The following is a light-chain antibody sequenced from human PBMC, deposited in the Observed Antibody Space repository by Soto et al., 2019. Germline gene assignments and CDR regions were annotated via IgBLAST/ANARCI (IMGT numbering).Light chain of an antibody. CDR1: QRVTTW. J-gene: IGKJ5*01. CDR3: QQYDNLPFT. V-gene: IGKV1-5*01. Sequence: DIQLTQSPSTLSAYVGDRVTITCRASQRVTTWLAWYQQKPGKAPKLLIHDTSILQSGVPSRFSGSGSGTDFTFTISSLQPEDIATYYCQQYDNLPFTFGQGTRLEIK. CDR2: DTS.